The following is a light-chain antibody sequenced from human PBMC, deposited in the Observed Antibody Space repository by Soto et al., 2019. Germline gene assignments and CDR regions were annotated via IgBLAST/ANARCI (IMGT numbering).Light chain of an antibody. V-gene: IGKV1-5*03. CDR1: QTINNW. J-gene: IGKJ2*01. CDR2: KAT. Sequence: DIQMTQSPSPLSASVGDRVTITCRASQTINNWLAWYQQKPGRAPKLLISKATSLESGVPSRFSGSGSGTEFTLTITSLQPDDFGSYSCQQYHTFYPTFGQGTKLEIK. CDR3: QQYHTFYPT.